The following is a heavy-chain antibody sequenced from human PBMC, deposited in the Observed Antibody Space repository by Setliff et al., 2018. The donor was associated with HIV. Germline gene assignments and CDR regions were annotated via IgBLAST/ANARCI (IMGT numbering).Heavy chain of an antibody. CDR2: IYYSGST. D-gene: IGHD2-2*01. J-gene: IGHJ4*02. CDR1: GGSFSGYY. V-gene: IGHV4-31*02. Sequence: SQTLSLTCAVYGGSFSGYYWSWIRQFPGKGLEWIGYIYYSGSTYYNPSLQSRLTMSVDTSKNQFSLRLRSVTAADPAVYYCARMFQPSRSPFDFWGRGILVTVSS. CDR3: ARMFQPSRSPFDF.